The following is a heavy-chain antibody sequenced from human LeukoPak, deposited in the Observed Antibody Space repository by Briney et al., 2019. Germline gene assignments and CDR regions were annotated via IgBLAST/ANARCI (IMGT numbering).Heavy chain of an antibody. CDR3: ARERDYGDYGDY. CDR1: GFTFSSYS. J-gene: IGHJ4*02. Sequence: PGGSLRLSCVASGFTFSSYSMNWVRQAPGKGLEWVSSITRSSYIYYADSVKGRFTISRDNAKNSLYLQMNSLRAEDTAVYYCARERDYGDYGDYWGQGTLVTVSS. CDR2: ITRSSYI. V-gene: IGHV3-21*01. D-gene: IGHD4-17*01.